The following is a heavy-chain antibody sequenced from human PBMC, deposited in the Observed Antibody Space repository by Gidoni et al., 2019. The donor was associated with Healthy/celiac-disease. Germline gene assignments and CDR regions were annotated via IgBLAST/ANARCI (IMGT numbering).Heavy chain of an antibody. CDR2: VSAYNGNT. V-gene: IGHV1-18*01. D-gene: IGHD3-22*01. CDR3: ARVYRDYYDSSGYYPDAFDI. J-gene: IGHJ3*02. CDR1: GYTFTSYG. Sequence: QVQLVPSGAEVKKPGASVKVSCKASGYTFTSYGISWVRQAPGQGLEWMGWVSAYNGNTNYAQKLQGRVTMTTDTSTSTAYMELRSLRSDDTAVYYCARVYRDYYDSSGYYPDAFDIWGQGTMVTVSS.